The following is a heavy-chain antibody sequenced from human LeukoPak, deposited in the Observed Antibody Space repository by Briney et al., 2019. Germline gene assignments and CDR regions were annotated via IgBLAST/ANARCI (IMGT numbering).Heavy chain of an antibody. CDR3: ARDNSVRDEAWWFNP. Sequence: ASVKVSCKAFGYTFTRNYMHWVRQAPGQGPEGMGVIGPSGGSTTYAQKFQGRVTLTRDMSTSTDYLELSSLRSEDTAVYYCARDNSVRDEAWWFNPWGQGSLVTVSS. CDR2: IGPSGGST. D-gene: IGHD5-24*01. CDR1: GYTFTRNY. J-gene: IGHJ5*02. V-gene: IGHV1-46*01.